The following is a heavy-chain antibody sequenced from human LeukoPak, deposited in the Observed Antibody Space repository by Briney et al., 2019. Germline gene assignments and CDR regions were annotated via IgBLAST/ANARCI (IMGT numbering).Heavy chain of an antibody. V-gene: IGHV4-59*01. J-gene: IGHJ4*02. CDR1: GGSISSYY. D-gene: IGHD6-6*01. CDR3: ASWAARRGAVSTKYYFDY. Sequence: SSETLSLTCTVSGGSISSYYWSWIRQPPGKGLEWIGYIYYSGSTNYNPSLKSRVTISVDTSKNQFSLKLSSVTAADTAVYYCASWAARRGAVSTKYYFDYWGQGTLVTVSS. CDR2: IYYSGST.